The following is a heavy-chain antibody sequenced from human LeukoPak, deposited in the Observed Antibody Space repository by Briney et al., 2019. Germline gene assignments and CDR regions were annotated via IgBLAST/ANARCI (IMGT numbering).Heavy chain of an antibody. Sequence: PGGSLRLSCTASGFSFDDYGMSWVRQAPGKGLEWVSGITWNADSTGYVDFVTGRFTVSRDNAKNSLYLQMDSLRAEDTALYYCARDHHCSSATCPSDYWGQGTLVTVSS. CDR2: ITWNADST. CDR1: GFSFDDYG. D-gene: IGHD2-2*01. CDR3: ARDHHCSSATCPSDY. J-gene: IGHJ4*02. V-gene: IGHV3-20*04.